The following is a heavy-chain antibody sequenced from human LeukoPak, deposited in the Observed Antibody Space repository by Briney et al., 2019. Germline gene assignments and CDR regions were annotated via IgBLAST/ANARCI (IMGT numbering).Heavy chain of an antibody. V-gene: IGHV4-39*01. CDR1: GGSISSSSYY. J-gene: IGHJ4*02. CDR2: IYYSGST. CDR3: ARRGAMVRGVIRGYFDY. Sequence: SETLSLTCTVSGGSISSSSYYWGWIRQPPGKGLEWIGSIYYSGSTYYNPSLKSRVTISVDTSKNQFSLKLSSVTAAETAVYYCARRGAMVRGVIRGYFDYWGQGTLVTVSS. D-gene: IGHD3-10*01.